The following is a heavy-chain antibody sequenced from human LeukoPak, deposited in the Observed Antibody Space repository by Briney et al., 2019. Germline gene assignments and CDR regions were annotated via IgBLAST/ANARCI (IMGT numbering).Heavy chain of an antibody. CDR2: ISSGGSTI. V-gene: IGHV3-48*01. CDR3: ATTTSSAWMPFDY. D-gene: IGHD6-25*01. CDR1: GFNFYSFT. J-gene: IGHJ4*02. Sequence: GGSLRLSCVASGFNFYSFTMNWVRQAPGKGLEWVSYISSGGSTIYYRDSVKGRFTISRDNAKNSLYPQMNSLSADDTGVYYCATTTSSAWMPFDYWGQGTLVAVSS.